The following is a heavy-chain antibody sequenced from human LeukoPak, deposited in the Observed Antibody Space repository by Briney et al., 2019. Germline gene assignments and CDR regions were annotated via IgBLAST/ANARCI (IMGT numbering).Heavy chain of an antibody. Sequence: GGSLRLSCTASGFTFGDYAMSWVRQAPGKGLEWVGFIRSKAYGGTTEYAASVKGRFTISRDDSKSIAYLQMNSLKTEDTAVYYCTRDYYDSSGPDCWGQGTLVTVSS. V-gene: IGHV3-49*04. CDR2: IRSKAYGGTT. J-gene: IGHJ4*02. CDR3: TRDYYDSSGPDC. D-gene: IGHD3-22*01. CDR1: GFTFGDYA.